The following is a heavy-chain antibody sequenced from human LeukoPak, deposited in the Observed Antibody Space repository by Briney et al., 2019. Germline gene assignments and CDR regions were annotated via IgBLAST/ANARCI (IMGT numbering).Heavy chain of an antibody. Sequence: SETLSLTCTVSGGSISSYYWSWVRQPPGKGLEGIGYIYYGGSTNYNPSLKSRVTISVDTSKNQFSLKLSSVTAADTAVYYCASRSSIWSGYQDTLYYFDSWGQGTLVTVSS. CDR2: IYYGGST. V-gene: IGHV4-59*01. D-gene: IGHD3-3*01. CDR3: ASRSSIWSGYQDTLYYFDS. J-gene: IGHJ4*02. CDR1: GGSISSYY.